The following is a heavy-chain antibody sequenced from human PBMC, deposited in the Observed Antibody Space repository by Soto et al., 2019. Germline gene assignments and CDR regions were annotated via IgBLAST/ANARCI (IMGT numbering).Heavy chain of an antibody. J-gene: IGHJ4*01. CDR2: IYYSGNT. D-gene: IGHD5-18*01. V-gene: IGHV4-39*01. CDR1: GISISRNNYY. Sequence: WETLYPTCTGPGISISRNNYYWGLIRQPPGKGLEWIGSIYYSGNTYYNPSLKSRVAISVDTSKNQFSLKLNSMTAADTAVYYCAKHGYSYGYMDWDYWAQGTLVTVSS. CDR3: AKHGYSYGYMDWDY.